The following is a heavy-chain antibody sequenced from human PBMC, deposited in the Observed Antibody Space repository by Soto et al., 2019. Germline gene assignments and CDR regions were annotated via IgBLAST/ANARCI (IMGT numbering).Heavy chain of an antibody. D-gene: IGHD6-19*01. CDR2: ISYDGSSD. J-gene: IGHJ4*02. V-gene: IGHV3-30*18. Sequence: QVQLVESGGGVVQPGRSLRLSCAASGFTFSSFGMHWVRQAPGKGLEWVALISYDGSSDYYVDSVKGRFTISRDKSKNTLYLQMNSLRPEDTAVYYCAKDRGWSSADHEYWGQGTLVTVSS. CDR1: GFTFSSFG. CDR3: AKDRGWSSADHEY.